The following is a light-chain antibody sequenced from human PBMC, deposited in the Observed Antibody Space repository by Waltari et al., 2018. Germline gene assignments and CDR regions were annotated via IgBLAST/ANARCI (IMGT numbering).Light chain of an antibody. CDR2: EVS. J-gene: IGLJ2*01. Sequence: QSALAQPPSASGSPGQSVTISCTGTSSDVGGYNYVSWYQQHPGKAPKLMIYEVSKRASGVPVRFAGSKSGNTASRTVSGLQAEDEAAYYCSSYAGSNFVVFGGGIKVTVL. CDR1: SSDVGGYNY. CDR3: SSYAGSNFVV. V-gene: IGLV2-8*01.